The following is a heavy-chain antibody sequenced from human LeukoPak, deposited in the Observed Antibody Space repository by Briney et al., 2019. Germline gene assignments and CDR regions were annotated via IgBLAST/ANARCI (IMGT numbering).Heavy chain of an antibody. D-gene: IGHD4-11*01. CDR3: ARVPNYLKDYSKLSVGHNWFDP. Sequence: PSETLSLTCTVSGGSISSSSYYWGWIRQPPGKGLEWIGSIYYSGSTYYNPSLKSRVTISVDTSKNQFSLKLSSVTAADTAVYYCARVPNYLKDYSKLSVGHNWFDPWGQGTLVTVSS. J-gene: IGHJ5*02. CDR2: IYYSGST. CDR1: GGSISSSSYY. V-gene: IGHV4-39*07.